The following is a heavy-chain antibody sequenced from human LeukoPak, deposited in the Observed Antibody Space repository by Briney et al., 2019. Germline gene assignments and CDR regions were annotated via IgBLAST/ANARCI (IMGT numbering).Heavy chain of an antibody. CDR3: AKVGDGSGWYYFDY. J-gene: IGHJ4*02. CDR1: GFTFTNYA. Sequence: GGSLRLSCAASGFTFTNYAMSWVRQAPGKGLEWVSAISGSGGSTYYADSVKGRFTISRDNSKNTLYLQMNSLRAEDTAVYYCAKVGDGSGWYYFDYWGQGTLVTVSS. D-gene: IGHD6-19*01. CDR2: ISGSGGST. V-gene: IGHV3-23*01.